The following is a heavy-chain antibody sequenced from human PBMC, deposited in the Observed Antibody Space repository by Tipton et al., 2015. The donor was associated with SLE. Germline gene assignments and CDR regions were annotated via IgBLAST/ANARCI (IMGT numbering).Heavy chain of an antibody. J-gene: IGHJ4*02. V-gene: IGHV4-39*07. D-gene: IGHD2-2*01. CDR1: GGSISSRSYY. CDR2: IHHKGNT. Sequence: TLSLTCTVSGGSISSRSYYWGWIRQPPGKALEWIGSIHHKGNTYYNPSLKSPVTISADTSKNQFSLRLTSVSAADTAVYYCARDENSCTTTSCSWLYWGQGKLVTVSS. CDR3: ARDENSCTTTSCSWLY.